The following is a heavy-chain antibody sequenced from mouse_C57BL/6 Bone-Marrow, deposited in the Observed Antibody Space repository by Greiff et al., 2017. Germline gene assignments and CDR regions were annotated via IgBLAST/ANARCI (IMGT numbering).Heavy chain of an antibody. CDR1: GFTFSDYG. J-gene: IGHJ4*01. D-gene: IGHD2-5*01. CDR3: ARQGSNYFYAMGY. CDR2: ISNLAYSI. Sequence: EVNLVEPGGGLVQPGGSLKLSCAASGFTFSDYGLAWVRQAPRKGPEWVAFISNLAYSIYYADTVTGRFTISREKAKNTLDLEMSSLRSEDTAMYYCARQGSNYFYAMGYWGQGTSVTVSS. V-gene: IGHV5-15*01.